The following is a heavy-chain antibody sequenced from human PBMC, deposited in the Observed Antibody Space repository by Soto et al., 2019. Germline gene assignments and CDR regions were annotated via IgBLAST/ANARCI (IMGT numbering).Heavy chain of an antibody. Sequence: QVQLVQSGAEVKKPGASVKVSCKASGYTFTNYAFSWVRQAPGQGLEWMGRISAYNGNTNYPQKLQGRVTMTTDTSTSTAYMELRSLRSDDTAVYYCARDLAAAGPFDCWGQGTLVPVSS. D-gene: IGHD6-13*01. CDR3: ARDLAAAGPFDC. CDR2: ISAYNGNT. CDR1: GYTFTNYA. J-gene: IGHJ4*02. V-gene: IGHV1-18*01.